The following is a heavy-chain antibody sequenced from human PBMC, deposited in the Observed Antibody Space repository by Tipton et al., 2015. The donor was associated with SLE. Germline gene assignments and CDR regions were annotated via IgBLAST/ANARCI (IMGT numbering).Heavy chain of an antibody. CDR3: ARDGPGIPIDY. V-gene: IGHV3-74*01. J-gene: IGHJ4*02. CDR2: IHTDGSST. Sequence: QLVQSGGGMVQPGGSLRLSCAASGFTFSSYSMNWVRQAPGKGLVWVSRIHTDGSSTNYADSVKGRFTISRDNAKNTLYLQMNSLRAEDTAVYYCARDGPGIPIDYWGQGTLVTVSS. D-gene: IGHD3-10*01. CDR1: GFTFSSYS.